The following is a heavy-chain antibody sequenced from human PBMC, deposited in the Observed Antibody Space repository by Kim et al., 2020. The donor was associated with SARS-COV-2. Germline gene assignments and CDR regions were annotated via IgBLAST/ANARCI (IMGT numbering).Heavy chain of an antibody. CDR1: GFSLSTSGVG. CDR2: IYWDDDK. CDR3: AQSRIRRGTIIVVADISYVY. Sequence: SGPTLVNPTQTLTLTCTFSGFSLSTSGVGVSWIRQPPGKALEWLALIYWDDDKRYSPSLKSRLTITKDTSKNHVVLTMTNMDPVDTATYSCAQSRIRRGTIIVVADISYVYWGQGTLVTVSS. V-gene: IGHV2-5*02. D-gene: IGHD3-22*01. J-gene: IGHJ4*02.